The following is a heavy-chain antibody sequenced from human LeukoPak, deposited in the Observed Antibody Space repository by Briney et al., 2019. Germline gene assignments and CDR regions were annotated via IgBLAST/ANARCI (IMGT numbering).Heavy chain of an antibody. D-gene: IGHD4-17*01. J-gene: IGHJ4*02. CDR3: VRGQTIDY. V-gene: IGHV3-74*01. Sequence: GGSLTLSCTTSGFAFSNYWTYWVRQAPGKGLMWVSRIMSDGTGITYTDSVEGRFTISRDNAKNTLYLQMNSLRDEDTAVYYCVRGQTIDYWGQGTLVTVSS. CDR2: IMSDGTGI. CDR1: GFAFSNYW.